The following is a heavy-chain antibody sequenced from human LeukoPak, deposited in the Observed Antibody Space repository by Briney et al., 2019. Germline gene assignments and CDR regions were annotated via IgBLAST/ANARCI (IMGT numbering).Heavy chain of an antibody. V-gene: IGHV3-21*04. CDR3: AKGTRIAARSLTPFDY. J-gene: IGHJ4*02. Sequence: GGSLRLSCAASGFTFSSYSMNWVRQAPGKGLEWVSSITSSSSYIYYADSVKGRFTISRDNAKNSLYLQMNSLRAEDTAVYYCAKGTRIAARSLTPFDYWGQGTLVTVSS. CDR2: ITSSSSYI. D-gene: IGHD6-6*01. CDR1: GFTFSSYS.